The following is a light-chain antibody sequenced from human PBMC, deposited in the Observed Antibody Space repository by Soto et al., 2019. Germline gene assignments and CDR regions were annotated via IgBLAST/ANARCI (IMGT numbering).Light chain of an antibody. CDR1: QTVHTS. CDR2: DAS. J-gene: IGKJ1*01. V-gene: IGKV3-11*01. CDR3: QQRSHWPT. Sequence: PGDRATLSCRASQTVHTSLAWYQQKPGQAPRLLIYDASNRATGIPARFSASGSGTDFTLTISSLEPEDFAVYYCQQRSHWPTFGQGTKV.